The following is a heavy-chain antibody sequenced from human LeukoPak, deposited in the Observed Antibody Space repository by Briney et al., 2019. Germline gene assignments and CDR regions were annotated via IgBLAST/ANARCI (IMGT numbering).Heavy chain of an antibody. CDR3: ARLTFGGVIGFDY. V-gene: IGHV3-21*01. D-gene: IGHD3-16*02. CDR2: ISSSGSHM. CDR1: GFTFSSYS. Sequence: GGSLRLSCAASGFTFSSYSMNWVRQAPGKGLEWVSSISSSGSHMYYADSVKGRFTISRDNAKDSLYLQMNSLRAEDTAVYYCARLTFGGVIGFDYWGQGTLVTVSS. J-gene: IGHJ4*02.